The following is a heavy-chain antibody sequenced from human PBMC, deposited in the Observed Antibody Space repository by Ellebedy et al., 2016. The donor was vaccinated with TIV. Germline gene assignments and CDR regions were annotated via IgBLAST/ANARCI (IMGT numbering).Heavy chain of an antibody. CDR2: ISGSGGST. Sequence: GESLKISXAASGFTFSSYAMSWVRQAPGKGLEWVSAISGSGGSTYYADSVKGRFTISRDNSKNTLYLQMNSLRAEDTAVYYCAKDSDYFDYWGQGTLVTVSS. CDR1: GFTFSSYA. J-gene: IGHJ4*02. V-gene: IGHV3-23*01. CDR3: AKDSDYFDY.